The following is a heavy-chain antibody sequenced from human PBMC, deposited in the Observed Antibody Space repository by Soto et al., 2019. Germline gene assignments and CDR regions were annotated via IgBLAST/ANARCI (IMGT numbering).Heavy chain of an antibody. CDR3: AHIPAASELPQFNWFDP. V-gene: IGHV2-5*01. D-gene: IGHD6-25*01. CDR1: GFSLSTSGVG. J-gene: IGHJ5*02. CDR2: IYWNDDK. Sequence: SGATLVNPTQTLTLTCTLSGFSLSTSGVGVGWIRQPPGKALEWLALIYWNDDKRYSPSLKSRLTITKDTSKNQVVLTMTNMDPVDTATYYCAHIPAASELPQFNWFDPWGQGTLVTVSS.